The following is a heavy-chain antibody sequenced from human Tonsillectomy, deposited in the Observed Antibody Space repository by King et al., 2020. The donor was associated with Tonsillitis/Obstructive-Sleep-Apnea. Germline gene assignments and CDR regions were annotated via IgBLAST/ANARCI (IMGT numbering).Heavy chain of an antibody. CDR3: ARSKGYYVDYADVDY. CDR1: GYSFTSYW. CDR2: IDPSDSYT. D-gene: IGHD4-17*01. Sequence: VQLVQSGAEVKKSGESLRISCKGSGYSFTSYWISWVRQMPGKGLEWMGRIDPSDSYTNYSPSFEGHVTISADKSISTAYLQWSSLKASDTAMFCCARSKGYYVDYADVDYWGQGTLVTVSA. J-gene: IGHJ4*02. V-gene: IGHV5-10-1*01.